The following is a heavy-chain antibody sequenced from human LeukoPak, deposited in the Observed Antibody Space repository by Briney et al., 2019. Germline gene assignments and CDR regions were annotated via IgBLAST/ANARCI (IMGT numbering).Heavy chain of an antibody. CDR2: IYYSGST. J-gene: IGHJ5*02. D-gene: IGHD3-22*01. V-gene: IGHV4-59*01. Sequence: SETLSLTCTVSGGSISRYYWSWIRQPPGKGLEWIGYIYYSGSTNYNPSLKSRVTISVDTSKNQFSLKLSSATAADTAVYYCARDSPLMEYYYDSSGFGWFDPWGQGTLVTVSS. CDR1: GGSISRYY. CDR3: ARDSPLMEYYYDSSGFGWFDP.